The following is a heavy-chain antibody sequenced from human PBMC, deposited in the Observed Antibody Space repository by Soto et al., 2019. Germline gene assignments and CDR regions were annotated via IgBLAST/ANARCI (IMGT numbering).Heavy chain of an antibody. CDR1: GFGFSGYW. V-gene: IGHV3-74*01. CDR2: IYSDGSST. J-gene: IGHJ6*02. CDR3: ARDSHYSTEV. Sequence: GGSLRLSCAASGFGFSGYWMHWVRQAPGKGLVWVSRIYSDGSSTIYADFAKGRFTISRDNAKNTLYLQMNSLRAEDTAVYYCARDSHYSTEVWGQGTTVTV.